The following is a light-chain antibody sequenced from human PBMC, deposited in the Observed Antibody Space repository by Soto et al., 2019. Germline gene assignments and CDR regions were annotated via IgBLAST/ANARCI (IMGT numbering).Light chain of an antibody. V-gene: IGKV3-20*01. CDR2: AAS. J-gene: IGKJ1*01. CDR1: QSVTSNY. Sequence: EVVWTQSPGTVSLSPGERATLSCRASQSVTSNYLAWYQQKPGQAPRLLIYAASSRATGIPDRFSGSGSGTEFTLSISRLEPEDFAVYYCHQYGSSITWTFGQGTKVEIK. CDR3: HQYGSSITWT.